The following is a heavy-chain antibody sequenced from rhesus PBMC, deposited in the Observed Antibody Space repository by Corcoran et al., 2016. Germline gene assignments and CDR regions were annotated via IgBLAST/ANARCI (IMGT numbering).Heavy chain of an antibody. V-gene: IGHV4-173*01. CDR1: GGSISSTY. D-gene: IGHD6-25*01. CDR3: ARANSGSWIFDY. CDR2: IAGSGGST. J-gene: IGHJ4*01. Sequence: QLQLQESGPGLVKHSETLSLTCAVSGGSISSTYWSWIRPTPGKGLEGIGGIAGSGGSTDHHPSLKSRVTISTDTSKNQFSLKPSSVTAADTAVYYCARANSGSWIFDYWGQGVLVTVSS.